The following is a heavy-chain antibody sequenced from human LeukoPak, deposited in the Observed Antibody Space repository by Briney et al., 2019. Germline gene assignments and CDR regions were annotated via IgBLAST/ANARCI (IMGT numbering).Heavy chain of an antibody. D-gene: IGHD2/OR15-2a*01. CDR3: ATWAFYHNLDV. V-gene: IGHV3-43*02. CDR1: GFTIGPYA. J-gene: IGHJ6*02. Sequence: GGALRLSCAASGFTIGPYAMYWVRQGPGRGLEWVSVIKADGSGTFYADSVRGRFTTSRDNSKNSLYLQMDSLTSEDTALYYCATWAFYHNLDVWGQGTTVIVSS. CDR2: IKADGSGT.